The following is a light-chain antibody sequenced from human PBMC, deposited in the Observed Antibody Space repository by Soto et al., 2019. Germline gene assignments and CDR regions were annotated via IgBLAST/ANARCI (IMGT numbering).Light chain of an antibody. J-gene: IGKJ2*01. CDR3: QHYDGSPRT. CDR2: GVF. V-gene: IGKV3-20*01. Sequence: QSPGAVSLSPGERATLSCRTSQSVNNNYLAWYQQKPGQAPRLLIYGVFNRATGIPDRFSGSVSGTDFTLTISGLEPEDSAVYYCQHYDGSPRTFGQGTKLEIK. CDR1: QSVNNNY.